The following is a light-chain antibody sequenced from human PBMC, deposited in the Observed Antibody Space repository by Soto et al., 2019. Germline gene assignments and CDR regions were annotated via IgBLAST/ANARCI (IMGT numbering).Light chain of an antibody. CDR2: GKS. V-gene: IGKV4-1*01. J-gene: IGKJ3*01. CDR1: QSVLYTSNNKNY. CDR3: QQYYGTPALT. Sequence: DIVMTQSPDSLAVSLGERATINCKSRQSVLYTSNNKNYLAWYQQKPGLPPTLLIYGKSTRESGVPDRFSGSGSRTYFTITVSSLQAEDVAVYSCQQYYGTPALTFGPGTKVDIK.